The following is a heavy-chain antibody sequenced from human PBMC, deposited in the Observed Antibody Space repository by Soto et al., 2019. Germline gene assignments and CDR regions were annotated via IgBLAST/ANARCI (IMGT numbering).Heavy chain of an antibody. V-gene: IGHV3-33*01. Sequence: QVQLVESGGGVVQPGRSLRLSCAASGFTFSSYGMLWVRQAPGKGLEWVAVIWYDGSNKYYADSVKGRFTISRDNSKNTLYLQMNSLRAEDTAVYYCARDGGVAGLQYYFDYWGQGTLVTVSS. J-gene: IGHJ4*02. CDR1: GFTFSSYG. CDR2: IWYDGSNK. CDR3: ARDGGVAGLQYYFDY. D-gene: IGHD3-16*01.